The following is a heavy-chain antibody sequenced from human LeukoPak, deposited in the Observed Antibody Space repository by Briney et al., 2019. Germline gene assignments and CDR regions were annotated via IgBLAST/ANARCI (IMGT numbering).Heavy chain of an antibody. CDR1: GGSISSYY. CDR3: ARTDYGGPDY. J-gene: IGHJ4*02. Sequence: SETLSLTCSVSGGSISSYYWTWIRQPPGKGLEWIGYIYYSGSTNYNPSLKSRVTMSVDTSKNQFSLKLSSVTAADTAVYYCARTDYGGPDYWGQGTLVTVSS. CDR2: IYYSGST. D-gene: IGHD4-23*01. V-gene: IGHV4-59*12.